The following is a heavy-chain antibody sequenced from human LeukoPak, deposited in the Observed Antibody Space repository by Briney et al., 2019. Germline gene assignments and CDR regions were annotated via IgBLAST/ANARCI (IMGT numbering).Heavy chain of an antibody. Sequence: PGGSLTLSCAASGFTVSSNYMSWVRQAPGKGLEWVSVIYSGGYTYYADSVKGRFTISRGNSKNTLYLQMSSLRAEDTAVYFCVRGYSFGPYGMDVWGQGTTVTVSS. CDR2: IYSGGYT. D-gene: IGHD2-15*01. V-gene: IGHV3-53*05. J-gene: IGHJ6*02. CDR1: GFTVSSNY. CDR3: VRGYSFGPYGMDV.